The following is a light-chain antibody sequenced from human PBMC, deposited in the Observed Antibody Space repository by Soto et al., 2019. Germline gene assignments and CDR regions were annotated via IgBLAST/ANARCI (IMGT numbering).Light chain of an antibody. CDR1: QSVLYSSNNKNY. CDR3: QHYYNTPPT. CDR2: WAS. V-gene: IGKV4-1*01. Sequence: DIVMTQSPDSLAVSLGERATINCKSSQSVLYSSNNKNYLSWYQQRPGQPPKLLIYWASTPESGVPDRFSGSGSGTDFTLTISSLQAEDVAVYCCQHYYNTPPTFGGGTKVYIK. J-gene: IGKJ4*01.